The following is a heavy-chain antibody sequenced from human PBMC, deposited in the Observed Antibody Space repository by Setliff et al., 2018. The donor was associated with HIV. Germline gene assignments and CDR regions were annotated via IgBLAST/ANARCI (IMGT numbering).Heavy chain of an antibody. CDR1: AYSISSGYY. V-gene: IGHV4-28*01. Sequence: PSETLSLTCAVSAYSISSGYYWSWVRQPPGRGLEWIGYVSYSGSTSYNPSLNSRVTMSVDTSRDPFSLNLSSVTAADTAVYYCARTRGRAPVSYYFDNWGQGRLVTVSS. J-gene: IGHJ4*02. CDR2: VSYSGST. CDR3: ARTRGRAPVSYYFDN. D-gene: IGHD2-2*01.